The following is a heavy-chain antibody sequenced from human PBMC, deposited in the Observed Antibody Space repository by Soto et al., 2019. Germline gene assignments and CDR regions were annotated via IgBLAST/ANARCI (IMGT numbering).Heavy chain of an antibody. CDR2: FDPEDGET. CDR3: ATVFGCSGSYYNVVYFVY. Sequence: ASVKVSCKVSGYTLTELSMHWVRQAPGKGLEWMGGFDPEDGETIYAQKFQGRVTMTEDTSTDTAYMELSSLRSEDTAVYYCATVFGCSGSYYNVVYFVYWGQGTLVSVSS. D-gene: IGHD3-10*02. CDR1: GYTLTELS. J-gene: IGHJ4*02. V-gene: IGHV1-24*01.